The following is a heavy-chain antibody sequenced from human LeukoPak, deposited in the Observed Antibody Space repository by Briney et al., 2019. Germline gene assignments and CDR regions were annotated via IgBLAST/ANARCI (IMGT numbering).Heavy chain of an antibody. J-gene: IGHJ6*02. CDR3: VRNNAMDV. V-gene: IGHV3-7*03. D-gene: IGHD2-8*01. CDR1: GFTFSSYG. CDR2: VNRDGSET. Sequence: AGGSLRLSCAASGFTFSSYGMHWVRQVPGRGPEWVANVNRDGSETYYLDSVKGRFTISRDNAKSSLNLQMNSLRAEDTALYYCVRNNAMDVWGQGTAVIVSS.